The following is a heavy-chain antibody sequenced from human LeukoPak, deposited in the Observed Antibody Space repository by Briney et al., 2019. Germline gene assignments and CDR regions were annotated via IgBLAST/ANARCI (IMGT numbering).Heavy chain of an antibody. J-gene: IGHJ4*02. CDR1: GFTFSSYS. D-gene: IGHD1-26*01. Sequence: GGSLRLSCAASGFTFSSYSMNWVRQAPGKGLEWVAVISYDGSNKYYADSVKGRFTISRDNSKDTLYLQMNSLRAEDTAVYYCARAAYHLEVGALHDYWGQGTLVTVSS. CDR3: ARAAYHLEVGALHDY. V-gene: IGHV3-30*03. CDR2: ISYDGSNK.